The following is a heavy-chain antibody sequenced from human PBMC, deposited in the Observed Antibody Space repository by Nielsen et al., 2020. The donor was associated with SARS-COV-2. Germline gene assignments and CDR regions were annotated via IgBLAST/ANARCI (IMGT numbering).Heavy chain of an antibody. CDR2: IDPSDSYT. Sequence: GGSLRLSCKGSGYSFTSYWISWVRQMPGKGLEWMGRIDPSDSYTNYSPSFQGHVTISADKSISTAYLQWSSLKASDTAMYYCARHNSSSWYYFDYWGQGTLVTVSS. CDR3: ARHNSSSWYYFDY. D-gene: IGHD6-13*01. CDR1: GYSFTSYW. J-gene: IGHJ4*02. V-gene: IGHV5-10-1*01.